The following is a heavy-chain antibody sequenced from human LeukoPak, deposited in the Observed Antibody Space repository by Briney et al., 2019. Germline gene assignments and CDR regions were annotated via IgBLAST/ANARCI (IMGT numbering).Heavy chain of an antibody. V-gene: IGHV4-59*01. Sequence: SETLSLTCTVSGDSISSYYWSWIQQPPGEGLEWIGYIYYSRSTSYNPSLKSRVTMSIDTSKNQFSLKLTSVTAADTAVYYCARDSGYGSATCWGQGTLVTVSS. CDR3: ARDSGYGSATC. CDR2: IYYSRST. D-gene: IGHD3-10*01. CDR1: GDSISSYY. J-gene: IGHJ4*02.